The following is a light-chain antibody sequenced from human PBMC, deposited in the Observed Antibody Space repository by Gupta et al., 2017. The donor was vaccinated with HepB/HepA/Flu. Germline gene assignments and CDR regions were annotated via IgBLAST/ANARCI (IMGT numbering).Light chain of an antibody. Sequence: SYELTQPPSVSVSPGQTASLTCSGDKLGDKYACWYQQKPGQSPVLVIYQDSKRPSGIPERFSGSNSGNTATPTISGTQAMDEADYYCQAWDSSTAGVFGGGTKLTVL. CDR2: QDS. CDR1: KLGDKY. CDR3: QAWDSSTAGV. J-gene: IGLJ2*01. V-gene: IGLV3-1*01.